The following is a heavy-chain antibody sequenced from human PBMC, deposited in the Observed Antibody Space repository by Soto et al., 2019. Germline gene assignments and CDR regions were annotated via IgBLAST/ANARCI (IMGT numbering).Heavy chain of an antibody. CDR1: GASISDYY. CDR2: MYTSGNT. D-gene: IGHD6-19*01. V-gene: IGHV4-4*07. J-gene: IGHJ6*02. CDR3: ARMYNSGYYRPEGDYYFYGLDV. Sequence: QVQLQESGPGLVKPSETLSVTCSVSGASISDYYWSWIRQPAGKGLEWIGRMYTSGNTKYNPSLTSRLTMSTDTSGNQFSLTLRSVTAADTAIYFCARMYNSGYYRPEGDYYFYGLDVLGQGTTVTVSS.